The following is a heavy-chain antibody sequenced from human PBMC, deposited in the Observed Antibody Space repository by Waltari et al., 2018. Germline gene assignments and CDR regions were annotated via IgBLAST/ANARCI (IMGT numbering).Heavy chain of an antibody. J-gene: IGHJ4*02. D-gene: IGHD3-10*01. CDR3: APLPGGSGQTFDY. CDR2: MNPYGMTR. V-gene: IGHV3-74*01. Sequence: EVQVVESGGGLAQPGGSLRLSCAASGFTFSRSWMHWVRQAPGKGLVWVSRMNPYGMTRDYADAVEGRFTISRDNAQNTLYLQRNNLRVDDTAVYYCAPLPGGSGQTFDYWGQGTLVTVSS. CDR1: GFTFSRSW.